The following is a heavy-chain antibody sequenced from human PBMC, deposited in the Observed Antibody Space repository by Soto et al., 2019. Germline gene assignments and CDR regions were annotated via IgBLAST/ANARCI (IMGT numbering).Heavy chain of an antibody. CDR2: ISYDGSNK. Sequence: QVQLVESGGGVVQPGRSLRLSCAASGFTFSSYGMHWVRQAPGKGLEWVAVISYDGSNKYYADSVKGRFTISRDNSKNMLYLQMNSLSAEDTAVYYCALPHGPPFLGSSSGDYWGQGTLVTVSS. V-gene: IGHV3-30*03. CDR1: GFTFSSYG. CDR3: ALPHGPPFLGSSSGDY. J-gene: IGHJ4*02. D-gene: IGHD6-6*01.